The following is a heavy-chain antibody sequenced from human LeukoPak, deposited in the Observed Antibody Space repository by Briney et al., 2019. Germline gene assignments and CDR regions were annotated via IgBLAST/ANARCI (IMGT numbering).Heavy chain of an antibody. D-gene: IGHD4-23*01. CDR3: TSARYGGNSDY. CDR1: GFTFSSNW. V-gene: IGHV3-74*01. CDR2: IASDGSST. J-gene: IGHJ4*02. Sequence: PGGSLRLSCADSGFTFSSNWMHWVRQAPGKGLVWVSRIASDGSSTDYADSVRGRFTISRDNAKNTLYLQMNSLRAEDTAVYYCTSARYGGNSDYWGQGTLVTVSS.